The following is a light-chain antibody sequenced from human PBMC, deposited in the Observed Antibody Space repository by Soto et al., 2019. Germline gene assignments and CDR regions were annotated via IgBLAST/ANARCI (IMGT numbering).Light chain of an antibody. CDR1: QSVSRN. V-gene: IGKV3-15*01. CDR2: DAS. J-gene: IGKJ1*01. Sequence: EIVMTQAPATLSVSPGERATLSCRASQSVSRNVAWYQQKPGQAPRLLIHDASTRATGISVRFSGSGSGTDFTLTISSLQSEDFAVYYFQQYNNWLWTFGQGTKVEIK. CDR3: QQYNNWLWT.